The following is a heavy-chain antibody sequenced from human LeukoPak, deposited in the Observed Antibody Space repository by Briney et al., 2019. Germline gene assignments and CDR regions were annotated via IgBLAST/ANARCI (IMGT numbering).Heavy chain of an antibody. Sequence: GASVKVSCKASGYTFTAYYIHWVRQAPGQGLEWMGWMDPVSGGTNYAQRFQGRVTMTRDSSISTAYMQLSSLRSDDTADTAVYYCARGVGSSWLDLWGHGTLVTVSS. CDR3: ARGVGSSWLDL. V-gene: IGHV1-2*02. D-gene: IGHD2-15*01. CDR2: MDPVSGGT. J-gene: IGHJ5*02. CDR1: GYTFTAYY.